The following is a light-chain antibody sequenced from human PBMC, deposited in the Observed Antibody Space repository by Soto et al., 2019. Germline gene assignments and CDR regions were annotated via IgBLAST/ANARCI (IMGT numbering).Light chain of an antibody. CDR3: QQRSNWPST. CDR2: DAS. Sequence: EIVLTQSPATLSLSPGEGATLSCRASQSVSSYLAWYQQKPGQAPRLLIYDASIRATGIPARFSGSGSGTDFTFTISSLEPEDFAVYYCQQRSNWPSTFGGGTKVDIK. CDR1: QSVSSY. V-gene: IGKV3-11*01. J-gene: IGKJ4*01.